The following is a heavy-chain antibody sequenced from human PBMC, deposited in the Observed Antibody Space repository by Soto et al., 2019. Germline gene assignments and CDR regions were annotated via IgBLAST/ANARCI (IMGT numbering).Heavy chain of an antibody. D-gene: IGHD2-15*01. CDR3: PSLLLAFTDTFDY. V-gene: IGHV4-39*01. CDR1: GGSVRSSGYY. Sequence: SETLSLTCTVSGGSVRSSGYYWAWIRQPPGKGLEWIGSLYSSGKTYRNPSLKSRVTMSDDTSKNQLSLRLSSVTAPDTAVYSCPSLLLAFTDTFDYWGQRTLVTVSS. J-gene: IGHJ4*02. CDR2: LYSSGKT.